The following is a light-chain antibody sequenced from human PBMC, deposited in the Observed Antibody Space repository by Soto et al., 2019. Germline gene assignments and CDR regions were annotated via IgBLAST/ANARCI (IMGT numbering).Light chain of an antibody. V-gene: IGLV1-44*01. Sequence: QSVLTQPPSASGTPGQRVTISCSGSSSNIGSNIVNWYQHLPGTAPKLLSHSNDQRPSGVPDRFSGSKSGTSASLAISGLQSEDEADYYCAVWDDRLNGPVFGGGTKLTV. CDR3: AVWDDRLNGPV. J-gene: IGLJ3*02. CDR2: SND. CDR1: SSNIGSNI.